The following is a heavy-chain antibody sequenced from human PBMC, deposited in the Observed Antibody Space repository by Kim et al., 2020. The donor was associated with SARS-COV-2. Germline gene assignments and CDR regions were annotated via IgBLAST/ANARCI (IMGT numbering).Heavy chain of an antibody. Sequence: SVTVSCKASGGTFSSYAVSWVRQAPGQGLEWMGRIIPILGIANYAQKFQDRVTITADKSTSTAYMDLSSLRSEDTAVYYCAGEPLPPVRGVYYGMDVWGQGTTVTVSS. D-gene: IGHD3-10*01. CDR3: AGEPLPPVRGVYYGMDV. CDR1: GGTFSSYA. J-gene: IGHJ6*02. CDR2: IIPILGIA. V-gene: IGHV1-69*04.